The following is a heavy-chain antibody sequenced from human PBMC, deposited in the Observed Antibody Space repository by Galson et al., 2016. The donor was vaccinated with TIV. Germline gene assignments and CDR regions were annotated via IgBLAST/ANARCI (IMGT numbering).Heavy chain of an antibody. Sequence: SLRLSCAASGFTFRDYAFHWVRQAPGKGLEWVALISYDGGNTDFADSVKGRSTISRDNSNNMVYLQMDSLRPDDTAFYYCARDPYCSGGSCISLDHWGQGTLVTVSS. CDR2: ISYDGGNT. J-gene: IGHJ4*02. CDR1: GFTFRDYA. D-gene: IGHD2-15*01. V-gene: IGHV3-30*04. CDR3: ARDPYCSGGSCISLDH.